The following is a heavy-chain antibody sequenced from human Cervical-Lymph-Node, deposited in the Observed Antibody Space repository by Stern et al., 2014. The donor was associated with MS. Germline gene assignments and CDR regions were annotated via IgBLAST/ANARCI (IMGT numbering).Heavy chain of an antibody. CDR1: GFTFSSYA. J-gene: IGHJ4*02. V-gene: IGHV3-30-3*01. D-gene: IGHD1-26*01. CDR3: ARENVGKLYFDY. Sequence: VQLVESGGGVVQPGRSLRLSCAASGFTFSSYAMHWVRQAPGKGLEWVAVISYDGSNKYYADSVKGRFTISRDNSNNTLYLQMNSLRAEDTAVYYCARENVGKLYFDYWGQGTLVTVSS. CDR2: ISYDGSNK.